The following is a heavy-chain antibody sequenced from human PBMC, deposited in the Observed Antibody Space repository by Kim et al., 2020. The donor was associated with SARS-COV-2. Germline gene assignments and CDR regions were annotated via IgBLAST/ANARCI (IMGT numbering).Heavy chain of an antibody. V-gene: IGHV3-11*03. D-gene: IGHD7-27*01. Sequence: GGSLRLSCAASGFTFSDYSMTWIRQAPGKGLEYISYIGHDNSETNYADSVRVRFTISIDNAKNSLYLHMSSLRAADTDVYDCASYPGDASYWGQGTLVTVSS. CDR2: IGHDNSET. CDR3: ASYPGDASY. CDR1: GFTFSDYS. J-gene: IGHJ4*02.